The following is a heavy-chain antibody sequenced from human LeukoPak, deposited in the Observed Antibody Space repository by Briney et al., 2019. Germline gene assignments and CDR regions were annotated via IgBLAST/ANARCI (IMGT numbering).Heavy chain of an antibody. V-gene: IGHV3-66*01. J-gene: IGHJ4*02. CDR1: GFTVSSNY. Sequence: GGSLRLSCAASGFTVSSNYMSWVRHAPGKGLEWVSIIYSGGSTYYADSVKGRFTISRDNSKNTLYLEMNSLRAEDTAVYYCVNGDYREYWGQGTLVTVSS. CDR3: VNGDYREY. D-gene: IGHD4-17*01. CDR2: IYSGGST.